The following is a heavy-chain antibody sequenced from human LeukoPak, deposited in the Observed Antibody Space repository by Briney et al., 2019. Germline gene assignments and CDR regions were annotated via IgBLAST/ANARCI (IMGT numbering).Heavy chain of an antibody. CDR3: ARGGSYYWFDP. CDR1: GVSISSYY. CDR2: IYYSGST. Sequence: SETLSLTCTVSGVSISSYYWSWIRQPPGKGLEWIGYIYYSGSTNYNPSLKSRVTISVDTSKNQFSLKLSSVTAADTAVYYCARGGSYYWFDPWGQGTLVTVSS. D-gene: IGHD1-26*01. V-gene: IGHV4-59*01. J-gene: IGHJ5*02.